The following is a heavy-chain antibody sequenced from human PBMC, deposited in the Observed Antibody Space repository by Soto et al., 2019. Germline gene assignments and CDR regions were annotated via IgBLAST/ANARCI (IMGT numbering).Heavy chain of an antibody. V-gene: IGHV1-69*02. J-gene: IGHJ4*02. Sequence: QVQLVQSGTEVKKPGSSVKVSCKASGGTFRNYPINWVRQAPGQGLELMGSIFPLTYIPDYAQNFQARLTISADKSTSTAYMELSSLTSDDTAMYFCARGPLVVLNYFESWGQGTLVTVSS. CDR2: IFPLTYIP. CDR1: GGTFRNYP. CDR3: ARGPLVVLNYFES.